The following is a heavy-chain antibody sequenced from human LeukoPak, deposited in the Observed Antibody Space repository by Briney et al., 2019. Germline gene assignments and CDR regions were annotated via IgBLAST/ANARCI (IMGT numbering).Heavy chain of an antibody. Sequence: SVKVSCKASGGTFSSYAISWVRQAPGQGLEWMGGIIPIFGTANYAQKFQGGVTITTDESTSTAYMELSSLRSEDTAVYYCARDFSSTGVGYFDLWGRGTLVTVSS. D-gene: IGHD2-2*01. V-gene: IGHV1-69*05. CDR2: IIPIFGTA. J-gene: IGHJ2*01. CDR3: ARDFSSTGVGYFDL. CDR1: GGTFSSYA.